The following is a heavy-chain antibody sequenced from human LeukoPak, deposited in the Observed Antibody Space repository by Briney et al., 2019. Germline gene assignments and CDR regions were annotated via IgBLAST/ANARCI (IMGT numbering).Heavy chain of an antibody. CDR2: IKQDGSEK. V-gene: IGHV3-7*01. D-gene: IGHD1-14*01. Sequence: GGSLRLSCAASGFTFSSFWMSWVRQAPGKGLEWVANIKQDGSEKYYVDSMKGRFTISRDNAKNSLFLQMNSLRTEDTAVYYCARDAVTAYWGQGTLVTVSS. J-gene: IGHJ4*02. CDR1: GFTFSSFW. CDR3: ARDAVTAY.